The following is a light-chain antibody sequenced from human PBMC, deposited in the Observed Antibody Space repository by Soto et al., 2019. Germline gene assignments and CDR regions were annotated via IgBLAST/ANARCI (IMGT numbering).Light chain of an antibody. Sequence: QSVLTQPASVSGSPGQSITISCTGTNSDVGAFEYVSWYQQHPGKAPKILIYEVSNRPSGVSNRFSGSKSGNTASLTISGLQAEDEAPYYCSSYKGSTTVVFGGGTKVTVL. V-gene: IGLV2-14*01. J-gene: IGLJ2*01. CDR3: SSYKGSTTVV. CDR2: EVS. CDR1: NSDVGAFEY.